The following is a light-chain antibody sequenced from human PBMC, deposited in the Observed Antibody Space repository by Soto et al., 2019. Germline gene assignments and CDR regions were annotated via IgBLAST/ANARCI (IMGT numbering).Light chain of an antibody. CDR3: HKYGSLPPGP. V-gene: IGKV3-20*01. CDR2: GAS. Sequence: EIVLTQSPGTLSLSPGERATLSCRASQSVSSNYLAWYQQKPGQAPRFLIYGASSRASGIPDRFSGSGSGTAFTLTISRLEPEDFAVYYCHKYGSLPPGPSGQGTKWEIK. CDR1: QSVSSNY. J-gene: IGKJ1*01.